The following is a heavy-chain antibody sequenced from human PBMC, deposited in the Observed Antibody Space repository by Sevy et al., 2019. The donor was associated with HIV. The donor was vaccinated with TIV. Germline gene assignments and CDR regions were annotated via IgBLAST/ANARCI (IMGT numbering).Heavy chain of an antibody. CDR1: GFTFSSFG. D-gene: IGHD3-16*01. V-gene: IGHV3-53*01. Sequence: GGSLRLSCAASGFTFSSFGMHWVRQAPGKGLEWVSIIYIAGRTYYADSVRGRFTISRDKAKNTLYLQMNSLRVEDTAVYYCVREDLVLGEDNYCGMDVWGQGTTVTVSS. CDR2: IYIAGRT. CDR3: VREDLVLGEDNYCGMDV. J-gene: IGHJ6*02.